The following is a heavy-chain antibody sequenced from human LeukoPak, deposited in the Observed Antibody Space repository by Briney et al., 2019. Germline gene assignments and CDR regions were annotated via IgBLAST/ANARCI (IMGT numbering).Heavy chain of an antibody. J-gene: IGHJ4*02. CDR2: ISWNSGSI. V-gene: IGHV3-9*01. CDR1: GFTFDDYA. CDR3: AKDSGLTGYFDY. Sequence: GRSLRLSCAASGFTFDDYAMHWVRQAPGKGLEWVSGISWNSGSIGYADSVKGRFTISRDNAKNTLYLQMNSLRAEDTAVYYCAKDSGLTGYFDYWGQGTLVTVSS. D-gene: IGHD3-9*01.